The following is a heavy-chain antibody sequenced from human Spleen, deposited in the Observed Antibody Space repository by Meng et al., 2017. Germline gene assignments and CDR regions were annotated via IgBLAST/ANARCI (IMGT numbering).Heavy chain of an antibody. CDR3: ARGDSGWYTGWDWFDP. CDR1: GGSFSGYY. Sequence: QVQLQQGGAGLLKPSETLSLTCAVYGGSFSGYYWSWIRQPPGKGLEWIGEINHSGSTNYNPSLKSRVTISVDTSKNQFSLKLSSVTAADTAVYYCARGDSGWYTGWDWFDPWGQGTLVTVSS. V-gene: IGHV4-34*01. J-gene: IGHJ5*02. CDR2: INHSGST. D-gene: IGHD6-19*01.